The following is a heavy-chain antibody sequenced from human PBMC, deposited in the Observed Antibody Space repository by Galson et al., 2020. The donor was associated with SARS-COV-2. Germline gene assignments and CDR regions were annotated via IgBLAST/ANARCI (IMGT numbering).Heavy chain of an antibody. CDR1: GGTFSSYA. V-gene: IGHV1-69*13. CDR2: IIPIFGTA. Sequence: SVKVSCKASGGTFSSYAISWVRQAPGQGLEWMGGIIPIFGTANYAQKFQGRVTITADESTSTAYMELSSLRSEDTAVYYCARVITGPTTXXXXYXXYWGQGTLVTVSS. D-gene: IGHD1-20*01. J-gene: IGHJ4*02. CDR3: ARVITGPTTXXXXYXXY.